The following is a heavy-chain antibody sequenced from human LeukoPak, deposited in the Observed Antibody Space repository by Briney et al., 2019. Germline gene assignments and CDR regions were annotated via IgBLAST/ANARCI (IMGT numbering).Heavy chain of an antibody. CDR2: ISYDGSNK. CDR3: AKNLVLRYFDWLSGQFDY. V-gene: IGHV3-30*18. J-gene: IGHJ4*02. CDR1: GFTFSSYS. Sequence: GGSLRLSCAASGFTFSSYSINWVRQAPGKGLEWVAVISYDGSNKYYADSVKGRFTISRDNSKNTLYLQMNSLRAEDTAVYYCAKNLVLRYFDWLSGQFDYWGQGTLVTVSS. D-gene: IGHD3-9*01.